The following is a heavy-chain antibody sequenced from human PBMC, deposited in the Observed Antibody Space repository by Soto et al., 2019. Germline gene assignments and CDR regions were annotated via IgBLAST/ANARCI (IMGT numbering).Heavy chain of an antibody. CDR1: GFTFSSYG. CDR3: AKGGEQWLANFDY. D-gene: IGHD6-19*01. Sequence: QVQLVESGGGVVQPGRSLRLSCAASGFTFSSYGMHWVRQAPGKGLEWVAVISYDGSNKYYADSVKGRFTISRDNSKNTLYLQMNSLRAEDTAVYYCAKGGEQWLANFDYWGQGTLVTVSS. V-gene: IGHV3-30*18. J-gene: IGHJ4*02. CDR2: ISYDGSNK.